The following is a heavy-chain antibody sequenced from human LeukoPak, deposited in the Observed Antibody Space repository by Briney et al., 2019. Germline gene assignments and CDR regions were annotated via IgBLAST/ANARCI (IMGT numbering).Heavy chain of an antibody. CDR2: IYSSGST. Sequence: SETLSLTCTVSGGSISSYYWSWIRHPPGKGLEWIGYIYSSGSTNYSPSLKRRVPKSVDTSKNQFSLELYSVTAADTAVYYCARRYSGYGNAFDIWGQGTMVTVSS. CDR1: GGSISSYY. J-gene: IGHJ3*02. CDR3: ARRYSGYGNAFDI. V-gene: IGHV4-59*08. D-gene: IGHD5-12*01.